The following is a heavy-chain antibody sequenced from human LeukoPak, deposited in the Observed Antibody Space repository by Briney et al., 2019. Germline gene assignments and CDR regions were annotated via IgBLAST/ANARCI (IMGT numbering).Heavy chain of an antibody. J-gene: IGHJ3*02. CDR2: IWYDGSNK. CDR3: AKGLMIVVANDAFDI. V-gene: IGHV3-33*06. CDR1: GLTFSSYG. D-gene: IGHD3-22*01. Sequence: GRSLRLSCAASGLTFSSYGMHWVRQAPGKGLEWVAVIWYDGSNKYYADSVKGRFTISRDNSKNTPYLQMNSLRAEDTALYYCAKGLMIVVANDAFDIWGQGTMVTVSS.